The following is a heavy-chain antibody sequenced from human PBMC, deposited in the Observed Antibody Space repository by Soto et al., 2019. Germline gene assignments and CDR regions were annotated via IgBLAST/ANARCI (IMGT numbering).Heavy chain of an antibody. CDR2: ISGSGGST. D-gene: IGHD5-18*01. V-gene: IGHV3-23*01. CDR3: AKDPPGYSYGYDDAFDI. CDR1: GFTFSSYA. J-gene: IGHJ3*02. Sequence: EVQLLESGGGLVQPGGSLRLSCAASGFTFSSYAMSWVRQAPGKGLEWVSAISGSGGSTYYADSVKGRFTISRDNSKNTLNLQMNSLRAEDTAVYYCAKDPPGYSYGYDDAFDIWGQGTMVTVSS.